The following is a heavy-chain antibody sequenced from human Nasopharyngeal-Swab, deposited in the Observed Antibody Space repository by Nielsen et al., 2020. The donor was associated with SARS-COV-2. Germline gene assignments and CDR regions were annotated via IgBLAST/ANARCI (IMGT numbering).Heavy chain of an antibody. J-gene: IGHJ1*01. CDR3: GYCSTTFCYGAYCHH. Sequence: SETLSLTCTFSGGSINSHSYHWGCIRQPPGTGLELLGSIYYTGNTYYNPSLKSRVTISVDTSKNQFALKLSSVTAADTAMYYCGYCSTTFCYGAYCHHWGQGTLVTVSS. D-gene: IGHD2-2*01. CDR1: GGSINSHSYH. CDR2: IYYTGNT. V-gene: IGHV4-39*01.